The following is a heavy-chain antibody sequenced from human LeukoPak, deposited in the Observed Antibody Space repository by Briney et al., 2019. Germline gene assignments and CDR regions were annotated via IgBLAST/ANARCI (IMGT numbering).Heavy chain of an antibody. J-gene: IGHJ4*02. CDR3: AKMGATSRAAFGDY. D-gene: IGHD1-26*01. Sequence: GGSLRLSCAASGFTFSSYSVNWVRQAPGKGLEWVSSISSSSSYIYYADSVKGRFTISRDNAKNSLYLQMNSLRAEDTAVYYCAKMGATSRAAFGDYWGQGTLVTVSS. CDR2: ISSSSSYI. CDR1: GFTFSSYS. V-gene: IGHV3-21*01.